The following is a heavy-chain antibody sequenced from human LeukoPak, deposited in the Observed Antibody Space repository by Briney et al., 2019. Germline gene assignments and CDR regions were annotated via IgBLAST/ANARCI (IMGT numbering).Heavy chain of an antibody. CDR1: KFTFSSYA. V-gene: IGHV3-30-3*01. CDR3: AREGRVVTIITTGYFDY. Sequence: SGGSLRLSCAASKFTFSSYAMHWVRQAPGKGLEWLAVISFDGSNKHYADTVKGRFTISRDNSKNTLYLQMNSLRPEDTAVYYCAREGRVVTIITTGYFDYWGQGSLVTVSS. D-gene: IGHD3-10*01. CDR2: ISFDGSNK. J-gene: IGHJ4*02.